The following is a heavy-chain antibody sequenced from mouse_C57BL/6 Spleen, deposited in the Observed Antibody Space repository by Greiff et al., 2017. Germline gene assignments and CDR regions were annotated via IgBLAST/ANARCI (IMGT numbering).Heavy chain of an antibody. CDR1: GYTFTDYN. CDR3: ARRNYGSSYENDY. D-gene: IGHD1-1*01. J-gene: IGHJ2*01. CDR2: INPNNGGT. Sequence: DVQLQESGPELVKPGASVKIPCKASGYTFTDYNMDWVKQSHGKSLEWIGDINPNNGGTIYNQKFKGKATLTVDKSSSTAYMELRSLTSEDTAVXYCARRNYGSSYENDYWGQGTTLTVSS. V-gene: IGHV1-18*01.